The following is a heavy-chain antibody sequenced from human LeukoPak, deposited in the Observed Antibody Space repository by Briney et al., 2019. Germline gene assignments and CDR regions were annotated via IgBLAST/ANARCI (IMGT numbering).Heavy chain of an antibody. CDR2: INPNSGGT. CDR1: GYTFTGYY. J-gene: IGHJ6*03. Sequence: GASVKVSCKASGYTFTGYYMHWVRQAPGQGLEWMGWINPNSGGTNYAQKFQGRVTMTRDTSISTAYMELSRLRSDDTAVYYCARDRLPLHRDPPFYYYMDVWGKGTTVTISS. V-gene: IGHV1-2*02. D-gene: IGHD3-10*01. CDR3: ARDRLPLHRDPPFYYYMDV.